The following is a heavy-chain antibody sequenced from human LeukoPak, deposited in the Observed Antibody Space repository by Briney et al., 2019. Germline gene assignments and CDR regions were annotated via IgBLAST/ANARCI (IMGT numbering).Heavy chain of an antibody. Sequence: SGTLSLTCVVSGGSISSSNWWSWVRQPPEKGLEWIGEIYHSGSTNYNPSLKSRVTISVDKSKNQFSLKLSSVTAADTAVYYCARYDVGWYYFDYWGQGTLVTVSS. D-gene: IGHD6-19*01. V-gene: IGHV4-4*02. CDR1: GGSISSSNW. J-gene: IGHJ4*02. CDR2: IYHSGST. CDR3: ARYDVGWYYFDY.